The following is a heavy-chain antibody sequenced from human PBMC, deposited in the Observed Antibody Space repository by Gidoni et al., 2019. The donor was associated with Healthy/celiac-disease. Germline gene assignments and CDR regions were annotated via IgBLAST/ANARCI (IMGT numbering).Heavy chain of an antibody. Sequence: QVQLQQWGAGLLKPSETLSLTCAVYGGSFSGYYWCWIRQPPGKGLEWIGEINHSGSTNYNPSLKSRVIISVDTSKNQFSLKLSSVTAADTAVYYCASTYYDSSGYFFYWGQGTLVTVSS. J-gene: IGHJ4*02. CDR1: GGSFSGYY. CDR2: INHSGST. CDR3: ASTYYDSSGYFFY. D-gene: IGHD3-22*01. V-gene: IGHV4-34*01.